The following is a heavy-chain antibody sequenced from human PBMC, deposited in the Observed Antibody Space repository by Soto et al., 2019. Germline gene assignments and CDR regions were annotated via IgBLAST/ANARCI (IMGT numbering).Heavy chain of an antibody. CDR1: GGSVSSGSYY. CDR2: IYYSGST. CDR3: ARESRPTNWFDP. V-gene: IGHV4-61*01. Sequence: SETLSLTCTVSGGSVSSGSYYWSWIRQPPGKGLEWIGYIYYSGSTNYSPSLKSRVTISVDTSTNQFSLKLSSVTAADTAVYYCARESRPTNWFDPWGQGTLVTVYS. J-gene: IGHJ5*02.